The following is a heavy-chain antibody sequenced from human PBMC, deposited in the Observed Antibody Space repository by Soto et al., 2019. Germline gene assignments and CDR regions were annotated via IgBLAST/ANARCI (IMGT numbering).Heavy chain of an antibody. CDR1: GYTFTNYA. CDR2: MNPDSGNT. Sequence: QVQLVQSGAEVKKPGASVKVSFKASGYTFTNYAIHWLRQATGQGLEWMGWMNPDSGNTGQSKQFQGRVTMTRDTSISTAYMEMSSLRSEDTAVYYCARGRFRRTWFDPWGQGTLVTVSS. J-gene: IGHJ5*02. D-gene: IGHD3-16*01. CDR3: ARGRFRRTWFDP. V-gene: IGHV1-8*01.